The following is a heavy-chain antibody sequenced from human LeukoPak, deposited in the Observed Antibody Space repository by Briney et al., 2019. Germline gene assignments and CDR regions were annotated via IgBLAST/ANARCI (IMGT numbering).Heavy chain of an antibody. CDR3: ARDPSNTSGFYAYLDS. D-gene: IGHD6-19*01. CDR1: GYTFTSYG. J-gene: IGHJ4*02. V-gene: IGHV1-18*01. CDR2: ISAYNGDT. Sequence: ASVKVSCKASGYTFTSYGISWVRQAPGQGLEWMGWISAYNGDTKYAQKTQGRVTMTTDASTSTAYMELRSPRSDDTAMYYCARDPSNTSGFYAYLDSWGQGTLVTVSS.